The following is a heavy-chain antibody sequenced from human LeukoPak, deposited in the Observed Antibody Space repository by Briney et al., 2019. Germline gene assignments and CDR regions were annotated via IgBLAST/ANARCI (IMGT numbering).Heavy chain of an antibody. Sequence: ASVKVSCKASGYTFTSYYMHWVRQAPGQGLGWMGVINPSGGSTSYAQKFQGRVTMTRDMSTSTVYMELSSLRSEDTAVYYCARDHVDSSSFFRWSDWYFDLWGRGTLVTVSS. CDR3: ARDHVDSSSFFRWSDWYFDL. J-gene: IGHJ2*01. CDR2: INPSGGST. CDR1: GYTFTSYY. D-gene: IGHD6-6*01. V-gene: IGHV1-46*01.